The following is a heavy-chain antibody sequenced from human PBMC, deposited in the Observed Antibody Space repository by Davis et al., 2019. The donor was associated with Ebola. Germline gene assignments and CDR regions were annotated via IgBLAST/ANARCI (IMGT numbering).Heavy chain of an antibody. CDR3: ASGGAWEHYVHLY. CDR1: GYTFTNYG. CDR2: INPHNGNT. D-gene: IGHD1-26*01. Sequence: ASVKVSCKASGYTFTNYGITWVRQAPGQGLEWMGWINPHNGNTNYAQNVQGRVTMTTDTSTSTAYMEVGSLKSDDTAVYYCASGGAWEHYVHLYWGQGTLVTVSS. V-gene: IGHV1-18*04. J-gene: IGHJ4*02.